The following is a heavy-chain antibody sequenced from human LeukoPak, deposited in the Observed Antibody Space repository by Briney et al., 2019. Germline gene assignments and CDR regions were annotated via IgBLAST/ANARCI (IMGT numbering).Heavy chain of an antibody. CDR3: AREADFWSGYSSPTAFDI. V-gene: IGHV3-21*01. D-gene: IGHD3-3*01. CDR1: GFTFSSYS. Sequence: GGSLSLSCAPSGFTFSSYSMNWVRQAPGEGREWVSSICNRRSYIFHADLVKGGLPISRHYAEHSLYLQMNSRRAEDTAVYYCAREADFWSGYSSPTAFDIWGQGTMVIVSS. CDR2: ICNRRSYI. J-gene: IGHJ3*02.